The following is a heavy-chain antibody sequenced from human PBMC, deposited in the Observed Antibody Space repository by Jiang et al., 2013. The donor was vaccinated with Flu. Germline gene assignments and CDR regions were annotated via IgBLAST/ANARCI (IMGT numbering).Heavy chain of an antibody. V-gene: IGHV2-5*02. CDR2: LYWDGDK. CDR1: GFSLSTSGVG. Sequence: KPTQTLTLTCTFSGFSLSTSGVGVGWIRQPPGKALEWLALLYWDGDKRYSPSLKSRLTITKDTSKNQVALTMTNMDPVDTATYFCARGNSSSWFYFEYWGQGTPGHRLL. J-gene: IGHJ4*02. CDR3: ARGNSSSWFYFEY. D-gene: IGHD6-13*01.